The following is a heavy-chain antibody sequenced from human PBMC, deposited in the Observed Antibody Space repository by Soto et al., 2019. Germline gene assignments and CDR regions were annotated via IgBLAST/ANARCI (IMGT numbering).Heavy chain of an antibody. J-gene: IGHJ6*02. D-gene: IGHD1-26*01. CDR3: ARDHKWDGMDV. CDR2: IYYSGTT. CDR1: GGSFSSDSFT. Sequence: TLSLTCSVSGGSFSSDSFTWSWVRQFPGKGLEWIGYIYYSGTTYYNPSLRSRVIMSVDTSKNQFSLKLSSVTAADTAVYYCARDHKWDGMDVWGQGTTVTVSS. V-gene: IGHV4-31*03.